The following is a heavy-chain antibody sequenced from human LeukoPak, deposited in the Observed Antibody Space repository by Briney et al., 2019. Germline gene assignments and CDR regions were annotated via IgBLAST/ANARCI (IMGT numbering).Heavy chain of an antibody. CDR3: ARGRGITMVTYFDY. Sequence: GAAVKVSCKASGYTFTGYYMHCVRQAPGQGLEWMGWINPNSGGTNYAQKFQGRVTMTRDTSISTAYMELSRLSSDDPAVYYCARGRGITMVTYFDYWGQGTLVTVSS. CDR1: GYTFTGYY. J-gene: IGHJ4*02. CDR2: INPNSGGT. V-gene: IGHV1-2*02. D-gene: IGHD3-10*01.